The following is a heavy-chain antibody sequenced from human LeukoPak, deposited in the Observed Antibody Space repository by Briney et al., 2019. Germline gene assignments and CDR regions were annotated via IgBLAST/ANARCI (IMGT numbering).Heavy chain of an antibody. CDR3: ATRRIAAAGAFDY. CDR2: ISGSGSST. CDR1: GFTFSDYY. J-gene: IGHJ4*02. D-gene: IGHD6-13*01. V-gene: IGHV3-23*01. Sequence: GGSLRLSCAASGFTFSDYYMSWIRQAPGKGLEWVSAISGSGSSTYYADSVKGRFTISRDNSKNTLYLQMNSLRAEDTAVYYCATRRIAAAGAFDYWGQGTLVTVSS.